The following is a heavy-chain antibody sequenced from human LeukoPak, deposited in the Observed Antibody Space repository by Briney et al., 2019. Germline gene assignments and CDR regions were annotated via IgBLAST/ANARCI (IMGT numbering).Heavy chain of an antibody. D-gene: IGHD3-9*01. V-gene: IGHV3-30*03. Sequence: GGSLRLSCAASGFTFSTYGMHWVRQAPGKGLEWVAVISNDGSNKYYGDSVKGRFTISRDNSKSTLYLQMNSLRAEDTAVYYCARDNYILTGYYNAFDIWGQGTLVTVSS. CDR1: GFTFSTYG. CDR3: ARDNYILTGYYNAFDI. CDR2: ISNDGSNK. J-gene: IGHJ3*02.